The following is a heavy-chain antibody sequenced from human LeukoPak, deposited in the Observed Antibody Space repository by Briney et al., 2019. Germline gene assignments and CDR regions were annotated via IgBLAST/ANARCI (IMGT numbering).Heavy chain of an antibody. V-gene: IGHV3-64D*06. Sequence: GGALRLSCAASGFTFSSFAMRWVRQAPGKGLEYLSAIYSDGSRKYYADSVKGRFTITRNNTKNTLYFEMSSLRVEEKAVYYCVKSPGSGWPVWGQGTLLTVSS. CDR1: GFTFSSFA. CDR3: VKSPGSGWPV. D-gene: IGHD6-19*01. J-gene: IGHJ4*02. CDR2: IYSDGSRK.